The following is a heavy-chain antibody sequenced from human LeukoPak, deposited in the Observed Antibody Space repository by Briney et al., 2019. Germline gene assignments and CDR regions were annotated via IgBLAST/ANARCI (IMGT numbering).Heavy chain of an antibody. CDR2: INSNRGCT. D-gene: IGHD6-19*01. CDR3: ARGRYSSGWSDY. J-gene: IGHJ4*02. V-gene: IGHV1-2*06. Sequence: GPSVTVSCKASGYTLTGYYMHWVRHPPGRGLEWMGQINSNRGCTNDAQKFQGRDTMTRNTSISTAYMEVSRLRSDDTAVYYCARGRYSSGWSDYWGQGTLVTVSS. CDR1: GYTLTGYY.